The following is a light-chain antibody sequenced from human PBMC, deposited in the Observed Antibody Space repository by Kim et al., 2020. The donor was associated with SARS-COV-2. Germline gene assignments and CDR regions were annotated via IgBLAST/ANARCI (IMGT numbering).Light chain of an antibody. Sequence: DVVMTQSPLSLPVTLGQPASISCRSSQSLVYSDGNTYLNWFQQRPAQSPRRLIYKVSNRDSGVPDRFSGSGSGTDFTLKISRVEAEDFGVYYCVRGIHPITFGQGTRLEIK. J-gene: IGKJ5*01. V-gene: IGKV2-30*01. CDR1: QSLVYSDGNTY. CDR3: VRGIHPIT. CDR2: KVS.